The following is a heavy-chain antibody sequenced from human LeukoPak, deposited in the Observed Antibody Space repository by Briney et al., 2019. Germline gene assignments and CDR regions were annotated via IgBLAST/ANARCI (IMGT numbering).Heavy chain of an antibody. CDR2: ISNNGGYT. CDR3: AKQLGYCSDGSCYFPY. D-gene: IGHD2-15*01. V-gene: IGHV3-23*01. CDR1: GFTFSSSA. Sequence: GRSLRLSCAASGFTFSSSAMSWVRQAPGKGLEWVSAISNNGGYTYYADSVQGRFTISRDNSKSTLCLQMNSLRAEDTAVCYCAKQLGYCSDGSCYFPYWGQGTLVTVSS. J-gene: IGHJ4*02.